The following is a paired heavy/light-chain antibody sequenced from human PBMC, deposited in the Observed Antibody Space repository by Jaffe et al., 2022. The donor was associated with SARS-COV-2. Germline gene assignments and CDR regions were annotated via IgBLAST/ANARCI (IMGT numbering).Light chain of an antibody. V-gene: IGKV3-15*01. J-gene: IGKJ2*01. Sequence: EIVMTQSPATLSVSPGERATLSCRASQSIRSNLAWFQQKPGQAPRLLIYGASTRATGIPARFSGSGSGTEFTLTISSLQSEDFAVYYCQQYNNWPPMYTFGQGTKLEIK. CDR1: QSIRSN. CDR2: GAS. CDR3: QQYNNWPPMYT.
Heavy chain of an antibody. D-gene: IGHD6-25*01. CDR1: GGSIISSSSY. CDR2: MHYSGIT. V-gene: IGHV4-39*01. CDR3: ARHTSSGCFDP. J-gene: IGHJ5*02. Sequence: QLQLQESGPGLVKPSETLSLTCTVSGGSIISSSSYWGWIRQPPGKGLEWIGSMHYSGITYYNPSLKSRVTTPVDTAKNQFSLKLRSVTAADTAVYYCARHTSSGCFDPWGQGILVIVSS.